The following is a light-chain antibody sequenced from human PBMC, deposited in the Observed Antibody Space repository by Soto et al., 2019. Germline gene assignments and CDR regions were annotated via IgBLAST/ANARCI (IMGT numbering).Light chain of an antibody. CDR2: KTS. CDR1: QSISSW. J-gene: IGKJ1*01. CDR3: QYYNDYCWT. Sequence: DIQLTQSPSTLSASVGDRVTITCRASQSISSWLAWYQQKPGKAPNLLIYKTSNLESGVPSRFSGSGSGTEFTLTISSLQPDDFVTYYCQYYNDYCWTFGQGTKVEIK. V-gene: IGKV1-5*03.